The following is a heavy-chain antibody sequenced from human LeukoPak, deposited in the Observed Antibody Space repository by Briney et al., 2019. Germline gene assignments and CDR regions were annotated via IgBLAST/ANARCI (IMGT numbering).Heavy chain of an antibody. CDR2: MSNSGST. D-gene: IGHD6-19*01. Sequence: PSETLSLTCIGSGGSISSYYWSWIRQPPGKGLEWIAYMSNSGSTYYNPSLKSRVTMSEDTSKNQFSLKVISVTAADTAVYYCARHSSDWPFDYWGQGTLVTVSS. CDR3: ARHSSDWPFDY. V-gene: IGHV4-59*08. J-gene: IGHJ4*02. CDR1: GGSISSYY.